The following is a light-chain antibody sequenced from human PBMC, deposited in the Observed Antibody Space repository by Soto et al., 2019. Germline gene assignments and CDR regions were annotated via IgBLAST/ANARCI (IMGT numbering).Light chain of an antibody. V-gene: IGKV3-20*01. CDR3: QQFDSSPFT. CDR1: QTISSTY. Sequence: EIVLTQSPGTLSLSPGERATLSCRASQTISSTYVAWYQQKPSQAPRLLISGATRRATGIPDRFSVSGSGTDFTLTIRRLEPEDFAVYYCQQFDSSPFTFGPGTKVDIK. CDR2: GAT. J-gene: IGKJ3*01.